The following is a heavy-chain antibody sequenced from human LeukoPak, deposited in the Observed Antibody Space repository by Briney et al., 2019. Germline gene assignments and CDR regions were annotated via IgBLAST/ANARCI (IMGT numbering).Heavy chain of an antibody. D-gene: IGHD3-10*01. V-gene: IGHV4-34*01. CDR3: ARGGGGYDSGSSSGSSSDY. CDR1: GGSFSGYY. J-gene: IGHJ4*02. CDR2: INESGSA. Sequence: SETLSLTCAVYGGSFSGYYWSWIRQSPGKGLEWIGEINESGSANYNPSLKSRVTMSVDTFKNQFSLTLSSVTAADSGVYYCARGGGGYDSGSSSGSSSDYWGQGTLVTVSS.